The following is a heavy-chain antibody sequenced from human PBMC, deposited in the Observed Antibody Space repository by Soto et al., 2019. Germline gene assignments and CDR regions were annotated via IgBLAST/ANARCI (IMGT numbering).Heavy chain of an antibody. CDR2: IYYSGTT. J-gene: IGHJ4*02. Sequence: PSETLSLTCTVSGDSISSSSSYYWGWIRQPPGKGLEWIGSIYYSGTTYYNPSLKSRATIYVDTSMAQFSLRLSSVTAADTAVCEFSIQYVTVLGVINFKIALEYFDFWGQGALVTVSS. D-gene: IGHD3-3*01. CDR3: SIQYVTVLGVINFKIALEYFDF. CDR1: GDSISSSSSYY. V-gene: IGHV4-39*01.